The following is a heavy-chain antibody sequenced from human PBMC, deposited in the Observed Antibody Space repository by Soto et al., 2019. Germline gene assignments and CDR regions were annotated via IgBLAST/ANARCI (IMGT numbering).Heavy chain of an antibody. CDR2: IYYNGGT. CDR1: GGSISSGDYY. CDR3: ASEYSGTYNN. J-gene: IGHJ4*02. Sequence: QVQLQESGPGLVKASQTLSLTCTVSGGSISSGDYYWSWIRRHPGKGLEWIGYIYYNGGTHYNPSLKSRVTISVDTSKKQFSLRLSSVTAADTAVYYCASEYSGTYNNWGQGTLVTVSS. D-gene: IGHD1-26*01. V-gene: IGHV4-31*03.